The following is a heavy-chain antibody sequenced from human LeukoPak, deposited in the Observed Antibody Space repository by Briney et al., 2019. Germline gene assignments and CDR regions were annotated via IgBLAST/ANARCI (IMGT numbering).Heavy chain of an antibody. CDR2: IIPIFGTA. J-gene: IGHJ4*02. CDR3: ARDFRDYDFWSGYFV. V-gene: IGHV1-69*13. Sequence: GASVKVSCKASGGTFSSYAISWVRQAPGQGLEWMGGIIPIFGTANYAQKFQGRVTNTADESTSTAYMELSSLRSEDTAVYYCARDFRDYDFWSGYFVWGQGTLVTVSS. D-gene: IGHD3-3*01. CDR1: GGTFSSYA.